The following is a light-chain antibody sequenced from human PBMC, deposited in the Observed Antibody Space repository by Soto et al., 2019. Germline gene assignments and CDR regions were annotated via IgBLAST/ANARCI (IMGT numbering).Light chain of an antibody. V-gene: IGKV1-5*01. J-gene: IGKJ1*01. CDR1: QNINAW. CDR2: DVS. Sequence: DIQMTQAPSTLSASVGDRVTITCRASQNINAWLAWYQQKPGKAPKLLIYDVSTLHSGVPSRFSGSASGTEFTLTISNLESDDFATYYCQQYHRYSTFGQGTRVDSK. CDR3: QQYHRYST.